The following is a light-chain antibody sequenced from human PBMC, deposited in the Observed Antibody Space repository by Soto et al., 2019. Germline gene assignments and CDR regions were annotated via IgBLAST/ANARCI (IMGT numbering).Light chain of an antibody. V-gene: IGLV2-14*01. J-gene: IGLJ1*01. CDR3: SSYTSSNTYV. CDR1: SSDVGGYNY. CDR2: DVS. Sequence: QSALTQPASVSGSPGQSITISCTGTSSDVGGYNYVSWYQQHPGKAPKLMIYDVSNRPSGVSNRFSGSKSGNTASLTISGLQAADEADYYCSSYTSSNTYVFGTGTKVTVL.